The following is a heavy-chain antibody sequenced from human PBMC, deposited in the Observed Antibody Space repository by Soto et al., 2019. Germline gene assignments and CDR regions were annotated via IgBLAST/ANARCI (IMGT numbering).Heavy chain of an antibody. CDR2: ISGSGGST. Sequence: ESLRLSCAASGFTFSSYAMSWVRQAPGKGLEWVSAISGSGGSTYYADSLQGRFTISRDNSKNTPYLQMNSLRAEDTAVYYCAKASTIFADMDVWGQGTTFTVS. D-gene: IGHD3-3*01. CDR1: GFTFSSYA. J-gene: IGHJ6*02. CDR3: AKASTIFADMDV. V-gene: IGHV3-23*01.